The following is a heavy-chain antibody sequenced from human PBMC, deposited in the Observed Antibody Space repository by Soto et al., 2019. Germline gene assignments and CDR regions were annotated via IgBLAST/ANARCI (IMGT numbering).Heavy chain of an antibody. CDR3: VSGFGYHRY. D-gene: IGHD3-22*01. V-gene: IGHV3-23*01. Sequence: EVQLLESGGDLVQPGGSLTLSCVASGFTFSNSGMSWVRHSPGTGLDWVSSVTGSGGSAYYADSVKGRFTISRDNSKNTLYLQMNSLRAEDTAVDHCVSGFGYHRYWGQGSLVTVSS. J-gene: IGHJ4*02. CDR1: GFTFSNSG. CDR2: VTGSGGSA.